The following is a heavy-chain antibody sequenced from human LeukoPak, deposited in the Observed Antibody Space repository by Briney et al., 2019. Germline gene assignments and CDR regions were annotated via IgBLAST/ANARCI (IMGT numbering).Heavy chain of an antibody. CDR3: AKMKGHPLPKYYMDV. CDR1: GFTFSSYA. V-gene: IGHV3-23*01. Sequence: GGSLRLSCAASGFTFSSYAMSWVRQAPGKGLEWVSTIVDTGDSTFYADSVRGRFTISRDNSKNTLYLEMNSLRAEDTAIYYCAKMKGHPLPKYYMDVWGQGTTVTVSS. D-gene: IGHD1-26*01. CDR2: IVDTGDST. J-gene: IGHJ6*01.